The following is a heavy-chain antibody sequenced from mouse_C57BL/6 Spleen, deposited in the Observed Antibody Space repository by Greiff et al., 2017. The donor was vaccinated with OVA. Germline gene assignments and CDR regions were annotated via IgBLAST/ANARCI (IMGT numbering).Heavy chain of an antibody. CDR2: ISSGSSTI. CDR3: ARPGDDYPYYFDY. D-gene: IGHD2-4*01. CDR1: GFTFSDYG. Sequence: EVQVVESGGGLVKPGGSLKLSCAASGFTFSDYGMHWVRQAPEKGLEWVAYISSGSSTIYYADTVKGRFTISKDNAKNTLFLQMTSLRSEDTAMYYCARPGDDYPYYFDYWGQGTTLTVSS. J-gene: IGHJ2*01. V-gene: IGHV5-17*01.